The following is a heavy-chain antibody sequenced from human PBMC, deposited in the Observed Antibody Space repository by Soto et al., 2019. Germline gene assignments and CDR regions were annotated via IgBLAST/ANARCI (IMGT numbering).Heavy chain of an antibody. CDR2: MNPNTGNS. CDR1: GYTFTSYD. J-gene: IGHJ4*02. V-gene: IGHV1-8*01. Sequence: GASVKVSCKTSGYTFTSYDIYWLRQANGQGLEWMGWMNPNTGNSGYAQKFQGRVTMTSDTSISTAHMELSSLRSEDMAVDYCARRAETNGWNGFGADKDYVDFWGQGTLVTSPQ. D-gene: IGHD1-1*01. CDR3: ARRAETNGWNGFGADKDYVDF.